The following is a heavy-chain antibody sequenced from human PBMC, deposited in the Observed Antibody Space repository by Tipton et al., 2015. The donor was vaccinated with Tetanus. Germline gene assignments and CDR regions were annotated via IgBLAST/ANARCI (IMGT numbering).Heavy chain of an antibody. J-gene: IGHJ6*02. V-gene: IGHV3-21*01. Sequence: SLRLSCAASGFTFSSYSMNWVRQAPGKGLEWVSSISSSSSYIYYADSVKGRFTISRDNAKNSLYLQMNSLRAEDTAVYYCARGFDYYDSSGNDYYYYGMDVWGQGTTVTVSS. CDR3: ARGFDYYDSSGNDYYYYGMDV. CDR1: GFTFSSYS. CDR2: ISSSSSYI. D-gene: IGHD3-22*01.